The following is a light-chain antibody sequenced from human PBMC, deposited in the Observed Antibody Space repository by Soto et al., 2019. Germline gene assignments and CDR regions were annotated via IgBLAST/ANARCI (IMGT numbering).Light chain of an antibody. CDR2: SNN. J-gene: IGLJ2*01. V-gene: IGLV1-44*01. Sequence: QSVLTQPPSASGTPGQRVTISCSGSSSNIGSNTVNWYQQLPGTAPKLLIYSNNQRPSGVPDRFSGSKSGTSASLAISGRQSEDEADYYCAAWDDSLNGPEFGGGTKVTVL. CDR1: SSNIGSNT. CDR3: AAWDDSLNGPE.